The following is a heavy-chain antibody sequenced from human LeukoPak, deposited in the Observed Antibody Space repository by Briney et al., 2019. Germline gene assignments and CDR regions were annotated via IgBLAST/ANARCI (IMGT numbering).Heavy chain of an antibody. V-gene: IGHV3-30*19. Sequence: PGGSLRLSCAASRFTFSSYGMHWVRQAPGKGLEWVAHIQYDGSNEQYADSVKGRFSISRDSSKNILYLQMNSLRAEDTAVYYCTRHVASSGITGDYWGQGTLVTVSS. CDR2: IQYDGSNE. J-gene: IGHJ4*02. CDR3: TRHVASSGITGDY. D-gene: IGHD3-16*01. CDR1: RFTFSSYG.